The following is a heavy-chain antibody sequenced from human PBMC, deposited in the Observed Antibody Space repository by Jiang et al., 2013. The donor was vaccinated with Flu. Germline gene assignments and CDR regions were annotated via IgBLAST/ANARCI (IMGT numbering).Heavy chain of an antibody. V-gene: IGHV3-23*01. J-gene: IGHJ4*01. Sequence: VQLLESGGGLVQPGGSLRLSCAASEFSFSSYGMSWVRHAPGKGLEWVSSISNSGGSTYYADSVKGRFTISRDNSKSTLYLQMNSLRAEDTAVYYCAKDRPYGTGWYGSSDYWGPEPWSPSPQ. CDR3: AKDRPYGTGWYGSSDY. CDR2: ISNSGGST. D-gene: IGHD6-13*01. CDR1: EFSFSSYG.